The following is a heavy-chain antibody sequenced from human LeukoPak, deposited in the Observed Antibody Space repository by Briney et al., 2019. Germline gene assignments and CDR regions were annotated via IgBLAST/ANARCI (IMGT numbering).Heavy chain of an antibody. Sequence: SETLSLTCAVYGGSFSGYYWSWIRQPPGKGLEWIGEINHSGSTNYNPSLKSRVTISVDTSKNQFSLKLSSVTAADSAVYYCARLNWNDGSLDYWGQGTLVTVSS. CDR2: INHSGST. CDR3: ARLNWNDGSLDY. D-gene: IGHD1-20*01. CDR1: GGSFSGYY. V-gene: IGHV4-34*01. J-gene: IGHJ4*02.